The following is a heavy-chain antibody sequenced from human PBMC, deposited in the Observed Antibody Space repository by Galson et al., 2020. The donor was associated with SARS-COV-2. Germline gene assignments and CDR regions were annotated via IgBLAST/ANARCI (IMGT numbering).Heavy chain of an antibody. Sequence: GASVKVSCKASGFTFNIYYLHWVRQAPGQGLEWMGVVDPSGRRTTYSQKLQGRVTMTGDASTSTVYMEMNSLRSDDTAVYYCARGALVDNFSYYALDVWGQGTTVTVSS. CDR1: GFTFNIYY. J-gene: IGHJ6*02. V-gene: IGHV1-46*02. CDR3: ARGALVDNFSYYALDV. D-gene: IGHD5-12*01. CDR2: VDPSGRRT.